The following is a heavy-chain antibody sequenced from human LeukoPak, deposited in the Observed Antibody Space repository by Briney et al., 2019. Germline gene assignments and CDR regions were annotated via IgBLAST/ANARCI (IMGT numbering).Heavy chain of an antibody. J-gene: IGHJ6*02. CDR3: AKGPQWLDYYYGMDV. V-gene: IGHV3-30*18. CDR2: ISYDGSNK. CDR1: GFTFGSYG. Sequence: PGGSLRLSCAASGFTFGSYGMHWVRQAPGKGLEWVAVISYDGSNKYYADSVKGRFTISRDNSKNTLYLQMNSLRAEDTAVYYCAKGPQWLDYYYGMDVWGQGTTVTVSS. D-gene: IGHD6-19*01.